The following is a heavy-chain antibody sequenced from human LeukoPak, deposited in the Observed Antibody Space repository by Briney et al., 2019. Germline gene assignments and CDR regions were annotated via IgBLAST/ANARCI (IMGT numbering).Heavy chain of an antibody. CDR3: ARHGGRYDYSYRSKTTFDY. J-gene: IGHJ4*02. CDR1: GGSISSSSYY. CDR2: IYYSGST. Sequence: SETLSLTCTVSGGSISSSSYYWGWIRQPPGKGLDWIGSIYYSGSTYYNPSLKSRVTISVDTSKNQFSLKLSSVTAADTAVYYCARHGGRYDYSYRSKTTFDYWGQGTLVTVSS. V-gene: IGHV4-39*01. D-gene: IGHD5-12*01.